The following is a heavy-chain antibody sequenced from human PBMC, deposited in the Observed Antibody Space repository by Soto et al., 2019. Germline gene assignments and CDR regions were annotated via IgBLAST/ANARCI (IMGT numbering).Heavy chain of an antibody. CDR1: GFTFSSYS. CDR2: ISSSSSYI. V-gene: IGHV3-21*01. Sequence: GGSLRLSCAASGFTFSSYSVNWVRQAPGKGLEWVSSISSSSSYIYYADSVKGRFTISRDNAKNSLYLQMNSLRAEDTAVYYCARDGEDENWFDPWGQGTLVTVSS. CDR3: ARDGEDENWFDP. J-gene: IGHJ5*02.